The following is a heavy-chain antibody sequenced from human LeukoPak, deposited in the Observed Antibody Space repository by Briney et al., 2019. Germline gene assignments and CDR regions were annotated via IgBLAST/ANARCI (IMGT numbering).Heavy chain of an antibody. CDR3: ARALIVATIATKYYGMDV. Sequence: SETLSLTCAVYGGSFSGYYWSWIRQPPGKGLEWIGEINHSGSTNYNPSLKSRVTISVDTSKNQFSLKLSSVIAADTAVYYCARALIVATIATKYYGMDVWGQGTTVTVSS. J-gene: IGHJ6*02. CDR2: INHSGST. V-gene: IGHV4-34*01. CDR1: GGSFSGYY. D-gene: IGHD5-12*01.